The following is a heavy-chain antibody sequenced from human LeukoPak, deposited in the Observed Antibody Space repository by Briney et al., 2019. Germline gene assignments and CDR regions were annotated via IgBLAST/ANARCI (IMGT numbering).Heavy chain of an antibody. CDR3: ATVAVIRGVTYFDY. J-gene: IGHJ4*02. Sequence: PSETLSLTCTVSGGSISSSSHYWGWFRQPPGEGLEWIGYIYYSGSSFCNPPLKSRVTMSVDTSKNQFSLRLNSVTAADTAVYYCATVAVIRGVTYFDYWGQGTLVTVSS. V-gene: IGHV4-39*01. CDR1: GGSISSSSHY. D-gene: IGHD3-10*01. CDR2: IYYSGSS.